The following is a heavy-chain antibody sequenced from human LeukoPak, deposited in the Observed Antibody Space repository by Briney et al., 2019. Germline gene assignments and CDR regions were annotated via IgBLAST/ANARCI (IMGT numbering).Heavy chain of an antibody. CDR1: GFTFSSYW. CDR3: ARGGFHFGYSITWYFDY. D-gene: IGHD6-13*01. J-gene: IGHJ4*02. CDR2: INSDGSTT. V-gene: IGHV3-74*01. Sequence: LPGGSLRLSCAASGFTFSSYWMHWVRQAPGKGLVWVSRINSDGSTTTYADSVKGRFTISRDNAKNTLYLQMNSLRAEDTAVYYCARGGFHFGYSITWYFDYWGQGTLVTVSS.